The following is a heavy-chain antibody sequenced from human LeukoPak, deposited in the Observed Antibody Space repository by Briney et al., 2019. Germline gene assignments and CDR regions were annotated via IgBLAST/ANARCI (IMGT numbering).Heavy chain of an antibody. CDR2: IYYRRST. CDR3: ARVVVKYDILTGYSEGQHFQH. Sequence: PSETLSLTCTVSGGSISSGDYYWSWIRQPPGKGLEWIGYIYYRRSTYYSPSLKSRVTISVDTSKNQFSLKLSSVTPADTAVYYCARVVVKYDILTGYSEGQHFQHWGQGTLVTV. CDR1: GGSISSGDYY. J-gene: IGHJ1*01. D-gene: IGHD3-9*01. V-gene: IGHV4-30-4*01.